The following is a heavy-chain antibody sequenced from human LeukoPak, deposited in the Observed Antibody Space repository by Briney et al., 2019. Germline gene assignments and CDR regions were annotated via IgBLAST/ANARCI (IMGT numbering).Heavy chain of an antibody. J-gene: IGHJ4*02. CDR3: ARGTHSSSPMALDY. Sequence: PTETLSLTCAVSGGSISSSNWWSWVRQPPGKGLEWIGEIYHSGSTNYNPSLKSRVTISVDKSKNQFSLKLSSVTAADTAVYYCARGTHSSSPMALDYWGQGTLVTVCS. CDR2: IYHSGST. D-gene: IGHD6-6*01. V-gene: IGHV4-4*02. CDR1: GGSISSSNW.